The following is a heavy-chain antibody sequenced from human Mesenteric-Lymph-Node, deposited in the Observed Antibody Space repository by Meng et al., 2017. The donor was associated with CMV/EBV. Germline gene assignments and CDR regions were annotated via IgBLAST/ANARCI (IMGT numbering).Heavy chain of an antibody. CDR2: IRGSGGST. CDR1: GFTFSSYG. D-gene: IGHD3-22*01. Sequence: GGSLRLSCAASGFTFSSYGMNWVRQAPGKGLEWVSVIRGSGGSTHYADSAKGRFTISRDNSKNTLYLQMNSLRAEDTAVYYCAKDLDYYDSSGYGNWGQGTLVTVSS. V-gene: IGHV3-23*01. J-gene: IGHJ4*02. CDR3: AKDLDYYDSSGYGN.